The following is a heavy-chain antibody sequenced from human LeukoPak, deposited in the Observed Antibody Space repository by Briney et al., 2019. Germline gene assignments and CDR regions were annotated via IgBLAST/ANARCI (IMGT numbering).Heavy chain of an antibody. CDR1: GFTFSDYY. Sequence: PGGSLRLSCAASGFTFSDYYMSWIRQAPGKGLEWVSYISSSGSTIYYADSVKGRFTISRDNAKNSLYLQMNSLRAEDTAVYYCARVARSSGWQIYYYYYMDVWGKGTTVTVSS. CDR3: ARVARSSGWQIYYYYYMDV. D-gene: IGHD6-19*01. J-gene: IGHJ6*03. CDR2: ISSSGSTI. V-gene: IGHV3-11*04.